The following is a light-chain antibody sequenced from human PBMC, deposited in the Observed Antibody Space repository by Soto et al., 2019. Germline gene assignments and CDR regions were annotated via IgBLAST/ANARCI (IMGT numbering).Light chain of an antibody. V-gene: IGKV3-11*01. Sequence: EIVLTQSPATMSFSPGERATLSCRASQSVDKYLVWYQQKPGQTPRLLIYDASSRATGIPARFSGSGSGTDFSLTITSLKPEDFAGYYCQQRTNWLLTFGGGTKLEIK. CDR3: QQRTNWLLT. CDR1: QSVDKY. CDR2: DAS. J-gene: IGKJ4*01.